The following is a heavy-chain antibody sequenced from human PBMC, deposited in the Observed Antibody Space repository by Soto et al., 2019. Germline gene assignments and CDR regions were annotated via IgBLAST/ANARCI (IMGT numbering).Heavy chain of an antibody. CDR3: ARGHVLAAAGTHNWFDP. Sequence: SETLSLTCTVSGGSISAGDYSWNWIRQPPGKGLEWIGYIYYTGTTKYNPSLKSRATLSVDTSKNRFSLNLTSVTTADSAVYYCARGHVLAAAGTHNWFDPWGQGTLVTVSS. CDR2: IYYTGTT. D-gene: IGHD6-13*01. J-gene: IGHJ5*02. CDR1: GGSISAGDYS. V-gene: IGHV4-30-4*01.